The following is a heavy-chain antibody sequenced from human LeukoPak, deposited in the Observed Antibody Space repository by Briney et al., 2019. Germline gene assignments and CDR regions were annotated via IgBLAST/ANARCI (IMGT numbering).Heavy chain of an antibody. CDR3: ARQRGRRQLGTFIRGAFDI. CDR1: GYSFTSYW. V-gene: IGHV5-51*01. J-gene: IGHJ3*02. Sequence: GESLKISCKGSGYSFTSYWIGWVRQMPGKGLEWMGIIYPGDSDTRYSPSFQGQVTISADKSISTAYLQWSSLKASDTAMYYCARQRGRRQLGTFIRGAFDIWGQGTMVTVSS. D-gene: IGHD1-1*01. CDR2: IYPGDSDT.